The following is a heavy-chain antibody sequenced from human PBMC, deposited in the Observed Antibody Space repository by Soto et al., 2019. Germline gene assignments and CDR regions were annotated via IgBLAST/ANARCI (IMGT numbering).Heavy chain of an antibody. J-gene: IGHJ6*02. CDR3: AKDIVLTGMLARPWYYGMDV. CDR1: GFTFNMYG. Sequence: QVQLVESGGGVVQPGRSLRLSCAASGFTFNMYGMHWVRQAPGKGLEWVALISYDGSNKYYADSVKGRFTISRDNSKNTVDLQMSSLRAEDTAVFYCAKDIVLTGMLARPWYYGMDVWGQGTTVTVSS. D-gene: IGHD2-8*02. CDR2: ISYDGSNK. V-gene: IGHV3-30*18.